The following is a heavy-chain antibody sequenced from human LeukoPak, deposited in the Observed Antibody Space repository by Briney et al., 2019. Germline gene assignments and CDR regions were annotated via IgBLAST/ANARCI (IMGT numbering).Heavy chain of an antibody. Sequence: GGSLRLSCAASGFTFSIYSMNWVRRVPGKGLEWVSSIDSSGNYIYYADSLKGRFTISRDNAKNSLYLQMNSLRAEDTAVYYCSRRYCSSTNCYSFDYWGQGTLVTVSS. CDR1: GFTFSIYS. J-gene: IGHJ4*02. D-gene: IGHD2-2*01. CDR3: SRRYCSSTNCYSFDY. CDR2: IDSSGNYI. V-gene: IGHV3-21*01.